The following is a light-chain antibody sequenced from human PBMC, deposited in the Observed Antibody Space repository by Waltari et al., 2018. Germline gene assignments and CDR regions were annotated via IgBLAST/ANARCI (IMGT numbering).Light chain of an antibody. CDR2: DVT. CDR3: SSYTSSGTPYV. J-gene: IGLJ1*01. V-gene: IGLV2-14*03. Sequence: QSALTQPASVSGSPGQSITIPCTGTRRDVGGHNYVSWYQQHPGKAPKLIIYDVTDRPSGVSNRFSGSKFGNTASLTISGLQAEDEADYYCSSYTSSGTPYVFGTGTRVTVL. CDR1: RRDVGGHNY.